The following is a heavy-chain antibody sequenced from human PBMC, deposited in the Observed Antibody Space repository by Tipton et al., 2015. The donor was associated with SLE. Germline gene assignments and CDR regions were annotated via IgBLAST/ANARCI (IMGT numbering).Heavy chain of an antibody. V-gene: IGHV1-69*09. Sequence: QLVQSGAEVKKPGSSVKVSCKASGGTFSSYTISWVRQAPGQGLEWMGRIIPILGIANYAQKFQGRVTITADKSTSTAYMELSSLRSEDTAVYYCARDTYYYGSGSPSDYYYYMDVWGKGTTVTVSS. CDR1: GGTFSSYT. D-gene: IGHD3-10*01. CDR3: ARDTYYYGSGSPSDYYYYMDV. CDR2: IIPILGIA. J-gene: IGHJ6*03.